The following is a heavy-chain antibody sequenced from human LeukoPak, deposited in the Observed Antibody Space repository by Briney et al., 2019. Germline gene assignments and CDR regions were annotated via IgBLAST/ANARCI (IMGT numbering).Heavy chain of an antibody. CDR2: ISYDGSNK. Sequence: GGSLRLSCAASGFTFSSYGMHWVRQAPGKGLEWVAVISYDGSNKYYADSVKGRFTISRDNSKNTLYLQMNSLRAEDTAVYYCAKVVVPAAVNYYYYGMDVWGQGTTVTVS. D-gene: IGHD2-2*01. V-gene: IGHV3-30*18. CDR3: AKVVVPAAVNYYYYGMDV. J-gene: IGHJ6*02. CDR1: GFTFSSYG.